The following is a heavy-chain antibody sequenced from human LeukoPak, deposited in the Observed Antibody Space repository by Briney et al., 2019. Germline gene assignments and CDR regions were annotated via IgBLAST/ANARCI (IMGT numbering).Heavy chain of an antibody. V-gene: IGHV6-1*01. CDR1: GDSVSTNSAA. CDR3: ARDKGGRGYDHLDS. D-gene: IGHD5-12*01. Sequence: SQTLSLTCAISGDSVSTNSAACNWIRQSPSRGLEWLGNTYYRSKWYNDYAVSVKSRITINPDTSKNQFSLQLNSVTPEDTAVYYCARDKGGRGYDHLDSWGQGTLVTVSS. J-gene: IGHJ4*02. CDR2: TYYRSKWYN.